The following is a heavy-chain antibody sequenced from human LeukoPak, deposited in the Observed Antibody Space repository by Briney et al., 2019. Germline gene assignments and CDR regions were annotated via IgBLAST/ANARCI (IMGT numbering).Heavy chain of an antibody. CDR1: GFTFSSYA. CDR2: ISGSGGST. CDR3: AKRDGYQWELLACIDY. J-gene: IGHJ4*02. D-gene: IGHD1-26*01. V-gene: IGHV3-23*01. Sequence: PGGSLRLSCAASGFTFSSYAMSWVRQAPGKGLEWVSAISGSGGSTYYADSVKGRFTISRDNSKNTLYLQMNSLRAEDTAVYYCAKRDGYQWELLACIDYWGQGTLVTVSS.